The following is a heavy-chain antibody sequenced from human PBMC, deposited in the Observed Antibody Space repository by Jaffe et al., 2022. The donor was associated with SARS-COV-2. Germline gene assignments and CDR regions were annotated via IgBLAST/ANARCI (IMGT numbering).Heavy chain of an antibody. D-gene: IGHD6-19*01. CDR3: ARVGYSSAWYRVDY. CDR1: GFTFSTYA. V-gene: IGHV3-33*01. Sequence: QVQLVESGGGVVQPGRSLRLSCAASGFTFSTYAMHWVRQAPGKGLEWVAVIWYDGSNKYYADSVKGRFTISRDNSKSTLYLQMNSLRAEDTAVYYCARVGYSSAWYRVDYWGQGTLVAVSS. CDR2: IWYDGSNK. J-gene: IGHJ4*02.